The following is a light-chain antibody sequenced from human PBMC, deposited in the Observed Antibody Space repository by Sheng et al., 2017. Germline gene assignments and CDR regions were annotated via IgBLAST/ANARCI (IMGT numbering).Light chain of an antibody. V-gene: IGLV3-19*01. CDR2: AKN. Sequence: SSELTQDPTVSVALGQTVRITCQGDSLRTYYATWYQQKPGQAPVVVIYAKNNRPSGIPDRFSGSRSGNTASLTITGAQAEDEADYYCYSRDNNGDPWVFGGGTKLTVL. CDR1: SLRTYY. J-gene: IGLJ3*02. CDR3: YSRDNNGDPWV.